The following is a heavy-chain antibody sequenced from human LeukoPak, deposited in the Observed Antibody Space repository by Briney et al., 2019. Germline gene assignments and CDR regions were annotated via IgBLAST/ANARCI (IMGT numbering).Heavy chain of an antibody. CDR1: GFTFSSNW. CDR2: IKQDGTEK. D-gene: IGHD2-8*01. V-gene: IGHV3-7*01. CDR3: AKAGNGFGY. J-gene: IGHJ4*02. Sequence: PGGSLRLSCAASGFTFSSNWMNWVRQAPGKGLEWVANIKQDGTEKNYVDSVKGRFTISRDNAKNSLYLQMNSLRAEDTAVYYCAKAGNGFGYWGQGALVTVSS.